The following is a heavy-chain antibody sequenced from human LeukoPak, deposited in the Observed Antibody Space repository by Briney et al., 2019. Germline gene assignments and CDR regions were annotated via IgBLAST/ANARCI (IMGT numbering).Heavy chain of an antibody. CDR1: GGSISSDY. Sequence: PSETLSLTCTVSGGSISSDYWNWIRQPPGKGLEWIGDIYYSGSATYNPSLNNRVTISVDRSKNQFSLRLSSVTAADTAVYYCARDPEMATPYYYGMDVWGQGTTVTVS. V-gene: IGHV4-59*01. CDR3: ARDPEMATPYYYGMDV. D-gene: IGHD5-24*01. CDR2: IYYSGSA. J-gene: IGHJ6*02.